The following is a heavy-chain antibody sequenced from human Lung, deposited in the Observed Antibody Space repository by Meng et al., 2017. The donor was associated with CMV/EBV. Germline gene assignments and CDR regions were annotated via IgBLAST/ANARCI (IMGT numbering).Heavy chain of an antibody. CDR1: GGSFSGYY. D-gene: IGHD3-22*01. V-gene: IGHV4-34*01. CDR2: INHSGST. CDR3: ARDYYDSSGYIN. J-gene: IGHJ4*02. Sequence: SETXSLXCAVYGGSFSGYYWSWIRQPPGKELEWIGEINHSGSTNYNPSLKSRVTISADTSKNQFSLNLSYVTAADTAVYYCARDYYDSSGYINWGQGTLVTVDS.